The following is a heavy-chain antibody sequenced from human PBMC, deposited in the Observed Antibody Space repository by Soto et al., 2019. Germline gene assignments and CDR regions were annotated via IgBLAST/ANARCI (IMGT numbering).Heavy chain of an antibody. CDR3: ARMLFGVVTHSSYMDV. Sequence: EVQLVESGGGLVQPGGSLRLSCAASGFTFSSYWMSWVRQAPEKGLEWVANIKQDGNDLYFVDSVKGRFTISRDNAKNSLYLHMSSLRAEDTGVYYCARMLFGVVTHSSYMDVWGKGTTVTVSS. CDR1: GFTFSSYW. V-gene: IGHV3-7*01. J-gene: IGHJ6*03. CDR2: IKQDGNDL. D-gene: IGHD3-3*01.